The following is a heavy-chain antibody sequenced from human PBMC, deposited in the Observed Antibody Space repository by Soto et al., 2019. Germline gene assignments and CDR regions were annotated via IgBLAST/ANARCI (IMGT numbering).Heavy chain of an antibody. CDR3: ARGRGYSYGLDP. J-gene: IGHJ5*02. CDR1: GASITQYY. CDR2: VSYSGTT. Sequence: PSETLSLTCTVSGASITQYYWNWIRQSSGKGLEWIVSVSYSGTTSYSPSLKSRVAISLDTSKNQFSLSLSSVTATDTAVYYCARGRGYSYGLDPWGQGTLVTVSS. D-gene: IGHD5-18*01. V-gene: IGHV4-59*08.